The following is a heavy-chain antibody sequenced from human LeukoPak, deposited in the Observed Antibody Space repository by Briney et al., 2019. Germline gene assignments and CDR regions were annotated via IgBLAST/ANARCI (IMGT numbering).Heavy chain of an antibody. CDR1: GFSVSSNY. CDR3: ARIYASGGGFDY. Sequence: GGSLRLSCVASGFSVSSNYMSWVRQAPGKGLEWVSVIHSGGSTYYADSVKGRFTISRDNAKNTLYLQMNSLRAEDTAVYYCARIYASGGGFDYWGQGTLVTVSS. V-gene: IGHV3-53*01. CDR2: IHSGGST. J-gene: IGHJ4*02. D-gene: IGHD6-19*01.